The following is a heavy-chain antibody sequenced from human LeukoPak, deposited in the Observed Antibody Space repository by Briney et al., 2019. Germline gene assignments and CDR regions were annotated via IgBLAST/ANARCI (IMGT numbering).Heavy chain of an antibody. D-gene: IGHD3-16*02. CDR3: AREVNDDYVWGSYRYTRGYFDY. CDR2: IIPIFGPA. V-gene: IGHV1-69*13. Sequence: SVKVSCKASGGTFSSYAISWVRQAPGQGLEWMGAIIPIFGPANYAQKFQGRVTITADESTSTAYMEVSSLRSEDTAVYYCAREVNDDYVWGSYRYTRGYFDYWGQGTLVTVSS. CDR1: GGTFSSYA. J-gene: IGHJ4*02.